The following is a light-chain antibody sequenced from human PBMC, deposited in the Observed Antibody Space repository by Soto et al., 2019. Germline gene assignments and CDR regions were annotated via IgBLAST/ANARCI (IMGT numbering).Light chain of an antibody. CDR2: RVS. CDR1: QSLVYSDGNTY. CDR3: MQVPYWPPIT. Sequence: DVVMTQSPLSLPVTLGQPASISCRSSQSLVYSDGNTYLSWFHQRPGQSPRRLIYRVSNRDSGVPDRFSGSGSGTDFTLKISRVEAEDVGVYYCMQVPYWPPITFGQGTRLEIK. J-gene: IGKJ5*01. V-gene: IGKV2-30*01.